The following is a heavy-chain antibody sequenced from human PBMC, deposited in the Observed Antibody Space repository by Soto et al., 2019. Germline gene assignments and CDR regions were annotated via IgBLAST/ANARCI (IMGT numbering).Heavy chain of an antibody. V-gene: IGHV3-66*04. J-gene: IGHJ4*02. Sequence: EVQLVESGGVLVQPGGSLRLSCAVSGFTVSNNYMSWVRQAPGKGLEWVSVIYSGGSTYYADSVRGRFSISRDSSKNTVYLQMNSLRAEDTALYYCAGPGAAANYWGQGTLVTVAS. D-gene: IGHD6-13*01. CDR1: GFTVSNNY. CDR2: IYSGGST. CDR3: AGPGAAANY.